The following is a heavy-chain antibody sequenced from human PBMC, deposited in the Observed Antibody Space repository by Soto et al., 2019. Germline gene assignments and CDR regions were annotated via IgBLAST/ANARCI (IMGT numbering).Heavy chain of an antibody. J-gene: IGHJ3*02. CDR2: IWYDGSNK. Sequence: QVQLVEAGGGVVQPGRSLRLSCAASGFTFSSYGMHWVRQAPGKGLEWVAVIWYDGSNKYYADSVKGRFTISRDNSKNTLYLQMDSLRAEDTGVYYCARDGLGGVDAFDIWGQGTMVTVSS. V-gene: IGHV3-33*01. CDR1: GFTFSSYG. D-gene: IGHD3-3*01. CDR3: ARDGLGGVDAFDI.